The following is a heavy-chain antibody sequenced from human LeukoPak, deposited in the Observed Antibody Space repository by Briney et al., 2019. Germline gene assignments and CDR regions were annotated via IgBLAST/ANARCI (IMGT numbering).Heavy chain of an antibody. Sequence: GGSLRLSCAASGFTFSSYWMSWVRQAPGKGLEWVANIKQDGSEKYYVDSVKGRFTISRDNAKNSLYLQMNSLRAEDTAVYYCARDDDYYDSSGYLDYWGQGTLVTVSS. D-gene: IGHD3-22*01. V-gene: IGHV3-7*03. J-gene: IGHJ4*02. CDR2: IKQDGSEK. CDR3: ARDDDYYDSSGYLDY. CDR1: GFTFSSYW.